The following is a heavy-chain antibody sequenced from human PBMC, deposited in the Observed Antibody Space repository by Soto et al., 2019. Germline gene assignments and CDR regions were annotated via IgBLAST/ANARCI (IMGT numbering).Heavy chain of an antibody. Sequence: QVQLQQWGAGLLKPSETLSLTCAVYGGSFSGYYWTWIRQPPGTGLEWIGEINHSGSTNYNPSLKSRVPISVDTSKNQFSLKLTSVTAADTAVYYCARDKITGRFDYWGQGTLVTVSS. J-gene: IGHJ4*02. CDR2: INHSGST. CDR1: GGSFSGYY. CDR3: ARDKITGRFDY. V-gene: IGHV4-34*01. D-gene: IGHD2-8*02.